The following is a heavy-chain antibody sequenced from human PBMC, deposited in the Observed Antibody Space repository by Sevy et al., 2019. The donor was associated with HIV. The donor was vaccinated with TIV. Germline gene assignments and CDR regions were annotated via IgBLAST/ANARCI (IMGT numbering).Heavy chain of an antibody. D-gene: IGHD2-21*02. V-gene: IGHV3-48*01. Sequence: GGSLRLSCAASGFTFSSYSMNWVRQAPGKGLEWVSYISSSSSTIYYADSVKGRFTISRDNAKNSLYLQMNSLRAEDTAVCYCARTPREGRDGNYYFDYWGQGTLVTVSS. CDR2: ISSSSSTI. CDR3: ARTPREGRDGNYYFDY. CDR1: GFTFSSYS. J-gene: IGHJ4*02.